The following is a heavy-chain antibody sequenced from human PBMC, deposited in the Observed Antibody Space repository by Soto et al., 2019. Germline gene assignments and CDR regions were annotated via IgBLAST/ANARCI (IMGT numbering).Heavy chain of an antibody. V-gene: IGHV5-51*01. CDR2: IYPGDSDT. Sequence: HGASLKISCKGSGYSFTSYWIGWVRQMPGKGLEWMGIIYPGDSDTRYSPSFQGQVTISADKSISTAYLQWSSLKASDTAMYYCAKSLGYCTNGVCAAGFDPWGQGTLVTVSS. J-gene: IGHJ5*02. CDR3: AKSLGYCTNGVCAAGFDP. CDR1: GYSFTSYW. D-gene: IGHD2-8*01.